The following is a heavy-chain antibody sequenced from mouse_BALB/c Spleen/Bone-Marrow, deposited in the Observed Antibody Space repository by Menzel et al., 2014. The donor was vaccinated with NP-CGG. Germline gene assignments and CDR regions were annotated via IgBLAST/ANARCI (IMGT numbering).Heavy chain of an antibody. CDR1: GDSITNAY. Sequence: EVQLVESGPSLVKPSQTLSLTCSVTGDSITNAYWNWIRKFPGNKIDYMGYISYSGNTYYNPSLKSRISITRDTSKNQFYLQLNSVTTEDTATYFCARGTGYDFDYWGQGTTLTVSS. CDR3: ARGTGYDFDY. D-gene: IGHD1-2*01. J-gene: IGHJ2*01. V-gene: IGHV3-8*02. CDR2: ISYSGNT.